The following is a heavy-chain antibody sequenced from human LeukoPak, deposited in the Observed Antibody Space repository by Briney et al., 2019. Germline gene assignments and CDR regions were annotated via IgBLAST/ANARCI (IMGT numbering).Heavy chain of an antibody. Sequence: GGSLRLSCAASGFTFSSYWMSWVRQAPGKGLEWVANIKQDGSEKYYVDSVKGRFTISRDNAKNTLSLQMNSLRVEDTALYYCARGTFSPQGSYYGHWGQGTRVTVSS. CDR3: ARGTFSPQGSYYGH. D-gene: IGHD3-10*01. V-gene: IGHV3-7*03. CDR2: IKQDGSEK. J-gene: IGHJ4*02. CDR1: GFTFSSYW.